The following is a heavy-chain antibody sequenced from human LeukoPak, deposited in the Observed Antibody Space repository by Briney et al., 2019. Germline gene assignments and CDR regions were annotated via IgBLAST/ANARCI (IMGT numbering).Heavy chain of an antibody. CDR1: GFTLSNSW. J-gene: IGHJ4*02. CDR3: ARDPILGADYFDY. CDR2: ISSSGTTT. Sequence: GGSLRLSCAASGFTLSNSWMHWVRQVPGKGLEWVSYISSSGTTTYYADSVKGRFTISRDNARNSLYLQMNSLRVEDTAVYYCARDPILGADYFDYWGQGTLVTVSS. D-gene: IGHD2-8*02. V-gene: IGHV3-48*04.